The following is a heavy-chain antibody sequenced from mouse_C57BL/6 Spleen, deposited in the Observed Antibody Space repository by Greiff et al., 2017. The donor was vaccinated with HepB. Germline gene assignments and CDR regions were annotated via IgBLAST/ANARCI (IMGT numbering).Heavy chain of an antibody. CDR3: AQASSGYGTWCAY. J-gene: IGHJ3*01. CDR1: GYTFTSYW. D-gene: IGHD3-2*02. Sequence: VQLQQSGAELAKPGASVKLSCKASGYTFTSYWMHWVKQRPGQGLDWIGYINPSSGYTKYNQKFKDKSTLTADTSSSIAYLQLSSLTYEDSAVYYCAQASSGYGTWCAYWGQGTRVTVSA. V-gene: IGHV1-7*01. CDR2: INPSSGYT.